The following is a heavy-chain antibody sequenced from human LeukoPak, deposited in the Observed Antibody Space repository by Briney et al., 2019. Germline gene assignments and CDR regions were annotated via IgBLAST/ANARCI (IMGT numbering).Heavy chain of an antibody. D-gene: IGHD3-22*01. Sequence: SETLSLTCTVSGGSISSYYWSWIRQPPGKGLEWIGYIYYSGSTNYNPSLKSRVTISVDTSKNQFSLKLSSVTAADTAVYYCARHSYYDSSGYYYEAYAFDIWGQGTMVTVSS. CDR1: GGSISSYY. CDR2: IYYSGST. CDR3: ARHSYYDSSGYYYEAYAFDI. V-gene: IGHV4-59*08. J-gene: IGHJ3*02.